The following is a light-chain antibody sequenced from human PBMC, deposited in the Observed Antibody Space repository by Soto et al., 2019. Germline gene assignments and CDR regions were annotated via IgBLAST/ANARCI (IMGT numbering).Light chain of an antibody. CDR1: QSVSNNY. CDR3: QQYGSSQWT. V-gene: IGKV3-20*01. Sequence: VVTQSPATLSLYPGERATLSCRASQSVSNNYLAWYQQKPGQAPRLLIYGASNRATGIPDRFSGSGSGTDFTLTISRLEPEDFAVYYCQQYGSSQWTFGEGTKVDI. J-gene: IGKJ1*01. CDR2: GAS.